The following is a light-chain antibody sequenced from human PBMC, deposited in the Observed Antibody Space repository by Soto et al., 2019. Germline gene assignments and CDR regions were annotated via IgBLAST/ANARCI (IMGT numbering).Light chain of an antibody. CDR3: QQYGSSPRT. V-gene: IGKV3-20*01. J-gene: IGKJ1*01. CDR2: GAF. Sequence: EIVLTQSPDTLSLSPGERATLSCRASQSVSNNYLAWYQQKPGQPPRLLISGAFFRAPGIPDRFSGSGSGTGFTLTISRLEPEDFAVYYCQQYGSSPRTFGQGPKVEIK. CDR1: QSVSNNY.